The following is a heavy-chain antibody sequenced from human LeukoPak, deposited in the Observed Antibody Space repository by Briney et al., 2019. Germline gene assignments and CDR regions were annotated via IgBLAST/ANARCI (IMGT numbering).Heavy chain of an antibody. J-gene: IGHJ4*02. CDR2: IYHSAST. V-gene: IGHV4-38-2*01. CDR1: GYSISSGYY. Sequence: SETLSLTCAVSGYSISSGYYWGWIRQPPGKGLEWIGSIYHSASTYYNPSLKSRVTISVDTSKNQFSLKLSSVTAADTAVYYCARRPAMAGQFDYWGQGTLVTVSS. CDR3: ARRPAMAGQFDY. D-gene: IGHD5-18*01.